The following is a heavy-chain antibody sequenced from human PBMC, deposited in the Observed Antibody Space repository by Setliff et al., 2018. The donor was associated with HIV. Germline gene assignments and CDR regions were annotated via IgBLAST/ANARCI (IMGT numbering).Heavy chain of an antibody. J-gene: IGHJ4*02. CDR3: ARDPFLAQGFWSGYYSDY. D-gene: IGHD3-3*01. CDR2: ISSSESAR. V-gene: IGHV3-48*01. CDR1: GFSFSSSE. Sequence: GGSLRLSCAASGFSFSSSEMNWVRQAPGKGLEWVSYISSSESARFYAESVKGRITISRDNSKNTLYLQMNSLRAEDTAVYYWARDPFLAQGFWSGYYSDYWGQGTLVTVSS.